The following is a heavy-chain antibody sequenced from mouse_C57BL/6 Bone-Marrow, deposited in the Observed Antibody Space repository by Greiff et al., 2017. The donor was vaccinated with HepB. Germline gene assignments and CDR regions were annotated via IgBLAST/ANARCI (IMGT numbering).Heavy chain of an antibody. Sequence: EVMLVESGGGLVQPGGSLKLSCAASGFTFSDYYMYWVRQTPEKRLEWVAYISNGGGSTYYPDTVKGRFTISRDNAKNTLYLQMSRLKSEDTAMYYCARRTLGYAMDYWGQGTSVTVSS. CDR3: ARRTLGYAMDY. CDR1: GFTFSDYY. V-gene: IGHV5-12*01. J-gene: IGHJ4*01. CDR2: ISNGGGST.